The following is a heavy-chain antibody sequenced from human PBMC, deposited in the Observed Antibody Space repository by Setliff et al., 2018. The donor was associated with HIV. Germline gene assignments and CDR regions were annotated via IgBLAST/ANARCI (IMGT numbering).Heavy chain of an antibody. J-gene: IGHJ5*02. Sequence: ASVKVSCKASGYTFTSYPMHWVRQAPGQGLEWMGVINTSGGSAGYAEKFRGRVTMTRDTSTNTVYMDLRNLRSEDTAVYYCARLNSYGSERIWLDPWGQGTQVTVSS. D-gene: IGHD3-10*01. CDR1: GYTFTSYP. V-gene: IGHV1-46*01. CDR2: INTSGGSA. CDR3: ARLNSYGSERIWLDP.